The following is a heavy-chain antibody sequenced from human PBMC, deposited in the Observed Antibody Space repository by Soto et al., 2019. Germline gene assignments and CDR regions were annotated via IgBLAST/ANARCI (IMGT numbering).Heavy chain of an antibody. CDR2: INPNSGGT. V-gene: IGHV1-2*02. CDR3: AREMQLVRWVYLFDP. Sequence: XSVKIFTKAPVYTFSYYYIHWVRHAPGQSLEWMGWINPNSGGTNYAQKFPGRVTMTRDTSISIAYMDLSRLRSDETAVYYCAREMQLVRWVYLFDPGGQGTLVTVSS. J-gene: IGHJ5*02. D-gene: IGHD6-6*01. CDR1: VYTFSYYY.